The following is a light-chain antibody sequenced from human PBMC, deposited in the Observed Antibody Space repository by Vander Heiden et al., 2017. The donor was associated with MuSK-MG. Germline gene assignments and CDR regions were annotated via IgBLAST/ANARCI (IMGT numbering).Light chain of an antibody. Sequence: QSAPTQPASVSGSPGQSITISCTGTSSDVCGYNYVSWYQQHPGKAPKLMIYDVSNRPSGVSNRFSGSKSGNTASLTISGLQAEDEADYYCSSDTSSSTLVFGTGTKVTVL. CDR2: DVS. CDR3: SSDTSSSTLV. J-gene: IGLJ1*01. V-gene: IGLV2-14*01. CDR1: SSDVCGYNY.